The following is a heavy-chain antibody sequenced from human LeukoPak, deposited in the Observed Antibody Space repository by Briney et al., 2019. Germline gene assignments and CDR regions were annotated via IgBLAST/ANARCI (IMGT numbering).Heavy chain of an antibody. CDR2: INGGGTT. Sequence: GGSLRLSCAASGFTFSSYSMSWVRQAPGKGLEWVSAINGGGTTYYADSLKGRFTISRDNSKNTLYLQMSSLRAEDTAVYYCVKHRTVGILGAFDIWGQGTMVTVSS. D-gene: IGHD7-27*01. V-gene: IGHV3-23*01. CDR1: GFTFSSYS. J-gene: IGHJ3*02. CDR3: VKHRTVGILGAFDI.